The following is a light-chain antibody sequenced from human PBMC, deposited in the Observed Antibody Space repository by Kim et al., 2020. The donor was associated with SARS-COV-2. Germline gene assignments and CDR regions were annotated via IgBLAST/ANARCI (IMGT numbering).Light chain of an antibody. J-gene: IGLJ2*01. CDR2: DVS. CDR1: RSDVGGYNY. Sequence: GQSVTISCTGTRSDVGGYNYVSWYQQHPGKAPKLMIYDVSKRPSGVPDRFSGSKSGNTASLTVSGLQAEDEADYYCSSYAGSNNLVFGGGTQLTVL. CDR3: SSYAGSNNLV. V-gene: IGLV2-8*01.